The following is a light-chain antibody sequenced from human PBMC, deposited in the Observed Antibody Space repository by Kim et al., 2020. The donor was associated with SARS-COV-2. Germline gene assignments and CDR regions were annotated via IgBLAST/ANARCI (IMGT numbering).Light chain of an antibody. CDR2: DPS. Sequence: PEQSPSLSGMASQRIYNSYLARYQQKPGQAPRLLISDPSTRATGIPDRFSGGGSGTDFTLTISSLEPEDFAMYYCQQYGSSPLTFGGGTKVDIK. V-gene: IGKV3-20*01. J-gene: IGKJ4*01. CDR1: QRIYNSY. CDR3: QQYGSSPLT.